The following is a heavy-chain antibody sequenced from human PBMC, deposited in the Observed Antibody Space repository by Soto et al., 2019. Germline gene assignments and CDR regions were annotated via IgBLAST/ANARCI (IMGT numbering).Heavy chain of an antibody. CDR3: VRDYQYGFDM. CDR2: ISSNSDAM. D-gene: IGHD3-16*02. Sequence: EVQLVESGGGFVQPGGSLRLSCAASGFTFNTFPMNWVRLAPGKGLEWLSHISSNSDAMYYADSVKGRFTISRDNARKWLYVRVDGVIVEDGAVCDCVRDYQYGFDMWGQGTMVTVSS. V-gene: IGHV3-48*01. J-gene: IGHJ3*02. CDR1: GFTFNTFP.